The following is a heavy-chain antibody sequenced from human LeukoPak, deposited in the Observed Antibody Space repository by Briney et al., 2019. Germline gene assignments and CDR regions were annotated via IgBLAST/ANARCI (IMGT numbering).Heavy chain of an antibody. Sequence: SVKVSCKASGGTFSSYTISWVRQAPGQGLEWMGGIIPIFGTANYAQKFQGRVTITADESTSTAYMELNSLRSEDTAVYYCARDIVVVAATHSNWFDPWGQGTLVTVSS. CDR3: ARDIVVVAATHSNWFDP. V-gene: IGHV1-69*01. D-gene: IGHD2-15*01. CDR2: IIPIFGTA. CDR1: GGTFSSYT. J-gene: IGHJ5*02.